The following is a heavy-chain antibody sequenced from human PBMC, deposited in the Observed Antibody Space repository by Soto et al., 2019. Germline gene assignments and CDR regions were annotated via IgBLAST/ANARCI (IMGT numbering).Heavy chain of an antibody. D-gene: IGHD6-19*01. CDR1: GFTFSRSA. V-gene: IGHV3-23*01. Sequence: EVQLLESGGDFVQPGGSLRLSCAASGFTFSRSAMSWFRQSPGKGLEWVSSISGSGAATYYADAVKGRFTISRDNSKTTLFLQINSLRVDDTAVYYCAKGTETVAGNYFDLWGRGTLVTVSS. CDR3: AKGTETVAGNYFDL. J-gene: IGHJ2*01. CDR2: ISGSGAAT.